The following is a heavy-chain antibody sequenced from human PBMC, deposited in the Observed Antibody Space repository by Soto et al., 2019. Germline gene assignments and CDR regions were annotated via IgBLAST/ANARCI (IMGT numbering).Heavy chain of an antibody. Sequence: ASETLSLTCTVSGGSISSGDYYWSWIRQPPGKGLEWIGYIYYSGSTYYNPSLKSRVTISVDTSKNQFSLKLSSVTAADTAVYYCASGPITIFGVVTNYYGMDVWGQGTTVTVSS. CDR2: IYYSGST. V-gene: IGHV4-30-4*01. CDR1: GGSISSGDYY. J-gene: IGHJ6*02. D-gene: IGHD3-3*01. CDR3: ASGPITIFGVVTNYYGMDV.